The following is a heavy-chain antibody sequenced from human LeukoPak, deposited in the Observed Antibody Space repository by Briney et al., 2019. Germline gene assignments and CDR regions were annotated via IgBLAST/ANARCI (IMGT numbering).Heavy chain of an antibody. CDR2: IYYSGST. V-gene: IGHV4-59*01. Sequence: SETLSLTCTVSGGSISSYYWSWIRQSPGKGLEWIGYIYYSGSTNYNPSLKSRVTISVDTSKSQFSLKLSSVTAADTAVYYCARGYYRYGMDVWGQGTTVTVSS. J-gene: IGHJ6*02. D-gene: IGHD2-15*01. CDR1: GGSISSYY. CDR3: ARGYYRYGMDV.